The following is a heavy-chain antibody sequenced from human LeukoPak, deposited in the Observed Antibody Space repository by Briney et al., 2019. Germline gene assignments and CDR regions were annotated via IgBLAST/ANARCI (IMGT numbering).Heavy chain of an antibody. V-gene: IGHV3-30*04. Sequence: GGSLRLSCAASGFIFSSYTIHWVRQAPGKGLEWVAVISYDGSNKYYADSVKGRFTISRDNAKNLLYLQMNSLRAEDTAVYFCARLSSWVFEIWGQGTMVTVSS. J-gene: IGHJ3*02. CDR1: GFIFSSYT. CDR3: ARLSSWVFEI. CDR2: ISYDGSNK. D-gene: IGHD3-16*01.